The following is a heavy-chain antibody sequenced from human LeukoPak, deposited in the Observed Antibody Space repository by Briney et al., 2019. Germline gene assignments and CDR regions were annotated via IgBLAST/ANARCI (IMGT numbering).Heavy chain of an antibody. CDR1: GFTFSNYP. D-gene: IGHD7-27*01. Sequence: PGGSLRLSCAASGFTFSNYPMNWVRQAPGKGLEWVSVISSGGSTSYADSVKSRCTISRDNSKNTVYLQMNSLRAEDTAIYYCARDWGYWGQGILVTVSS. J-gene: IGHJ4*02. CDR2: ISSGGST. V-gene: IGHV3-23*01. CDR3: ARDWGY.